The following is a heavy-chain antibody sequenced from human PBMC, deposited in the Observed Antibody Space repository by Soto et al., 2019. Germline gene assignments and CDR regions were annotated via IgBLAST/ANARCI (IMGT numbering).Heavy chain of an antibody. CDR1: GGTFSSYA. CDR2: IIPIFGTA. V-gene: IGHV1-69*13. J-gene: IGHJ3*02. CDR3: ASERRGPAAPHDAFDI. D-gene: IGHD2-2*01. Sequence: ASVKVSCKASGGTFSSYAISWVRQAPGQGLEWMGGIIPIFGTANYAQKFQGRVTITADESTSTAYMELSSLRSEDTAVYYCASERRGPAAPHDAFDIWGQGTMVTVSS.